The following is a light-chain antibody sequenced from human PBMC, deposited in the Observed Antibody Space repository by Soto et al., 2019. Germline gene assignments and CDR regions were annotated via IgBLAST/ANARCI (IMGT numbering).Light chain of an antibody. CDR2: DAS. V-gene: IGKV3-11*01. CDR1: QNVSSY. J-gene: IGKJ5*01. Sequence: EIVLTQSPATLSLSPGERATLSCRASQNVSSYLAWYQQKPGQAPRLLIYDASNRATGIPARFSGSGSGTDFTLTISSLEPEDFAVYYCQQRSNWPPFGQGTRLEIK. CDR3: QQRSNWPP.